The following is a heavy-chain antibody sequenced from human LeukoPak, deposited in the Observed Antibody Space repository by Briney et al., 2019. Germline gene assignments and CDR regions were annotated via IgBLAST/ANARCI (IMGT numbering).Heavy chain of an antibody. Sequence: GESLKISCKGSGYSFTSYWIGWVRQMPGKGLEWMGIIYPGDSDTRYSPSFQGQVTISADKSISTAYLQWSSLKTSDTAMYYGARLYVVVPAAMGGAFDYWGQGTLVTVSS. CDR2: IYPGDSDT. CDR3: ARLYVVVPAAMGGAFDY. CDR1: GYSFTSYW. J-gene: IGHJ4*02. V-gene: IGHV5-51*01. D-gene: IGHD2-2*01.